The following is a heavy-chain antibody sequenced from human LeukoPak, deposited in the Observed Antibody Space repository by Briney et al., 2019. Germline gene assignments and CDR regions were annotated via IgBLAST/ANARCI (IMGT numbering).Heavy chain of an antibody. V-gene: IGHV5-51*01. D-gene: IGHD5-12*01. CDR1: GYRFTSYW. Sequence: GESLQISCQGSGYRFTSYWIGWVRPMPGKGLEWMGIIYPGDSDTRYSPSFQGQVTISADESISTAYLQWSSLKASDTAMYYCARYSVDIVATIPPPLYYYYYGMDVWGQGTTVTVSS. J-gene: IGHJ6*02. CDR2: IYPGDSDT. CDR3: ARYSVDIVATIPPPLYYYYYGMDV.